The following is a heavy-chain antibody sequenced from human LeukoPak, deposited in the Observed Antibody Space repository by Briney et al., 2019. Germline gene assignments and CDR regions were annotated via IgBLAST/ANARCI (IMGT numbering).Heavy chain of an antibody. CDR2: IHYSGST. V-gene: IGHV4-30-4*01. Sequence: SETLSLTCTVSGGSISSGDYYWSWIRQPPGKGLEWIGYIHYSGSTYYNPSLKSRVTISVDTSKNQFSLKLSSVTAADTAVYYCARGRSYYYGWYYFDYWGQGTLVTVSS. CDR1: GGSISSGDYY. D-gene: IGHD3-10*01. J-gene: IGHJ4*02. CDR3: ARGRSYYYGWYYFDY.